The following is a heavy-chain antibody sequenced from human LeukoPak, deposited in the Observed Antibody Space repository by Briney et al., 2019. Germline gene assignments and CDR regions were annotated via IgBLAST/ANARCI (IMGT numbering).Heavy chain of an antibody. CDR2: VNPSGGTT. D-gene: IGHD1-26*01. CDR3: ARDRGGVGATFLGYGMDV. V-gene: IGHV1-46*01. J-gene: IGHJ6*02. Sequence: GASVKVACKASGYTFTSYYLHWMRQAPGQGLEWMGIVNPSGGTTNYAQKFQGRVTLTRDTSTSTVYMVLSSLRSEDTAAYYCARDRGGVGATFLGYGMDVWGQGTTVTVSS. CDR1: GYTFTSYY.